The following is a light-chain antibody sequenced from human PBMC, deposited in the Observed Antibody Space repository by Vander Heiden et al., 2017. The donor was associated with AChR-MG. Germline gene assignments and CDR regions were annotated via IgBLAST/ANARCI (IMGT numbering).Light chain of an antibody. CDR2: LAS. Sequence: DIVMTQSPLSLPVTPGQPASMSCRSSQTLLNANGYNYLDWYLQKPGQSPQLLIYLASRRASGVPDRFSGSGSGTDFTLQISRVEAEDVGVYFCLQTLQSPYTFGGGTRVETK. CDR3: LQTLQSPYT. CDR1: QTLLNANGYNY. V-gene: IGKV2-28*01. J-gene: IGKJ4*01.